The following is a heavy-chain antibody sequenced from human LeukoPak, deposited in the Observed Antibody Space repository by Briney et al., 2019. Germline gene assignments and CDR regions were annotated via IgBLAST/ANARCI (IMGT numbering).Heavy chain of an antibody. CDR3: ARVGSGWSPGYFDY. CDR2: IKQDGSEK. CDR1: GFTFSSYC. Sequence: GGSLILCCAASGFTFSSYCMSWVRQAPGKGLEWVANIKQDGSEKYYVDSVKGRFTISRDNAKNSLYLQMNSLRAEDTAVYYCARVGSGWSPGYFDYWGPGRPVTVSS. J-gene: IGHJ4*02. D-gene: IGHD6-19*01. V-gene: IGHV3-7*05.